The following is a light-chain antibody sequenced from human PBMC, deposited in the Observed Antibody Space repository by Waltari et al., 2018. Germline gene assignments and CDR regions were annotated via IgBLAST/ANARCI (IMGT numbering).Light chain of an antibody. CDR1: STNLRSNP. Sequence: QSVLTQSPSASATPAQRVPLPCSGSSTNLRSNPVHRYQKIPGKAPQLLFFKKNDRPSGVPDRFFGSKSGTSASLAISGLQSEDEGDYYCAAWDDSVSTVLFGGGTKLTVL. J-gene: IGLJ3*02. CDR2: KKN. CDR3: AAWDDSVSTVL. V-gene: IGLV1-44*01.